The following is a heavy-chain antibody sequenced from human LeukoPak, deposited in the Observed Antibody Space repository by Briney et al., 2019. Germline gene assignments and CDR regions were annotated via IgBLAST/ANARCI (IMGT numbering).Heavy chain of an antibody. CDR2: ISASGTLT. J-gene: IGHJ3*02. V-gene: IGHV3-48*03. Sequence: GGSLRLSCAASGFSFSSYEMNWVRQAPGKGLEWISYISASGTLTHYADSVKGRFTISRGNAKNSLYLQMNSLRAEDTAVYYCARELTYYYDSRSSGGRYDAFDIWGQGTMVTVSS. CDR3: ARELTYYYDSRSSGGRYDAFDI. D-gene: IGHD3-22*01. CDR1: GFSFSSYE.